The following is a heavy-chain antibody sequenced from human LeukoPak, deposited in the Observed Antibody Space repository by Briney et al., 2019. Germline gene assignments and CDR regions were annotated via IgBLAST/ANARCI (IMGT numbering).Heavy chain of an antibody. J-gene: IGHJ6*03. D-gene: IGHD3-16*01. CDR2: ISNSGST. V-gene: IGHV4-59*11. CDR3: GRDALIGYFSYYYMDV. Sequence: PSETLSFTCTVSGGAITSHYWTWLRQSPVKGLEWIGDISNSGSTSYNPSLKSRVTVSIDTSKNQFSLKLSSVTAADMAVYYCGRDALIGYFSYYYMDVWGKGTTVTVSS. CDR1: GGAITSHY.